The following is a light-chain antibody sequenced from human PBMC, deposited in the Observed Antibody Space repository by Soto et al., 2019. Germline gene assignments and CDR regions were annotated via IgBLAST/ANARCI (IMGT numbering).Light chain of an antibody. Sequence: DIVLTQSPATLSLSPGERATLSCRASQSVSSYLAWYQQKPGQAPRLLIYDASNRATGTPARFSGSGSGTDFTRTISSLEPEDFAVYYCQQRSNWPLTCGGGTKVEIK. V-gene: IGKV3-11*01. J-gene: IGKJ4*01. CDR3: QQRSNWPLT. CDR1: QSVSSY. CDR2: DAS.